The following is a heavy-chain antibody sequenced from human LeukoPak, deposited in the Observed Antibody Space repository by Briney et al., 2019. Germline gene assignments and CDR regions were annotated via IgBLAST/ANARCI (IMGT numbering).Heavy chain of an antibody. V-gene: IGHV1-2*02. Sequence: GASVGVSCKASVYTFTGYYMHWMRQAPGQGLEWMGWINPNSGVTNYAQKFQGRVTMTRDTSITTPYMELSRLGSDDTAVYYCARGGVYGKWFDPWGQGTLVTVSS. CDR2: INPNSGVT. D-gene: IGHD2-8*01. J-gene: IGHJ5*02. CDR1: VYTFTGYY. CDR3: ARGGVYGKWFDP.